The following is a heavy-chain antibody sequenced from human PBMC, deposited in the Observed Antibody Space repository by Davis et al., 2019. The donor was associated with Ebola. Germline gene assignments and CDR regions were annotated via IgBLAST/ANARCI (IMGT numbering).Heavy chain of an antibody. D-gene: IGHD6-19*01. CDR2: ISWNSGSI. V-gene: IGHV3-9*01. CDR3: ARAEGQWLATWYYNYMDV. Sequence: GESLKISCAASGFTFDDYAMHWVRQAPGKGLEWVSGISWNSGSIGYADSVKGRFTISRDNAKNSLYLQMNSLRAEDTAVYYCARAEGQWLATWYYNYMDVWGKGTTVTVSS. J-gene: IGHJ6*03. CDR1: GFTFDDYA.